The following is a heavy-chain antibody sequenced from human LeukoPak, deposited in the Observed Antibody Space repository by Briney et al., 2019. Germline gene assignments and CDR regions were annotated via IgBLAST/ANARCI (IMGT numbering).Heavy chain of an antibody. D-gene: IGHD5-12*01. CDR2: IYYSGST. V-gene: IGHV4-39*07. Sequence: NPSETLSLTCTVSGGSISSSSYYWGWIRQPPGKGLEGIGCIYYSGSTYYNPTLKSRVTISVDTSKNQFSLKLSSVTAADTAVYYWARVDFSGYPSYWGQGTLDTVSS. J-gene: IGHJ4*02. CDR1: GGSISSSSYY. CDR3: ARVDFSGYPSY.